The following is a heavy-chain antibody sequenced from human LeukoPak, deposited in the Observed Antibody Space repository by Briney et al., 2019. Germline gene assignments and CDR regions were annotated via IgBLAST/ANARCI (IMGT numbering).Heavy chain of an antibody. J-gene: IGHJ3*02. V-gene: IGHV3-48*04. CDR3: ARGAVGRGGLYYYDSSSDAFDI. CDR2: ISSSGSTI. D-gene: IGHD3-22*01. CDR1: GFTFDDYT. Sequence: PGGSLRLSCAASGFTFDDYTMHWVRQAPGKGLEWVSYISSSGSTIYYADSVKGRFTISRDNAKNTLYLQMNSLRAEDTAVYYCARGAVGRGGLYYYDSSSDAFDIWGQGTMVTVSS.